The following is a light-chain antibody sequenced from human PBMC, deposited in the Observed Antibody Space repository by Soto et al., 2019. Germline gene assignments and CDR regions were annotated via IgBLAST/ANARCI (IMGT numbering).Light chain of an antibody. V-gene: IGKV3-15*01. CDR3: QQYNDWHPIT. J-gene: IGKJ5*01. CDR2: DAS. Sequence: EIVMTQSPSTLSVSPGERATLSCRASQSVSSNLAWYQQKPGQPPRLVIYDASTRPTGVPARFSGSGSGTEYTLTISSMQSADFAVYYCQQYNDWHPITFGQGTRLEIK. CDR1: QSVSSN.